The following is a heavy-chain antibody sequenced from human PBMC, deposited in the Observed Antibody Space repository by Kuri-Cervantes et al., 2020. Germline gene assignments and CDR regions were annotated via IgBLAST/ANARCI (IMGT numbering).Heavy chain of an antibody. D-gene: IGHD2-15*01. CDR1: GGSISSYY. Sequence: SETLSLTCTVSGGSISSYYWSWIRQPAGKGLEWIGRIYTSGSTNYNPSLKSRVTISVDTSKNQFSLKLSSVTAADTAVYYCARVGKGGYCSGGSCYSDYWGQGTLVTVSS. CDR3: ARVGKGGYCSGGSCYSDY. CDR2: IYTSGST. V-gene: IGHV4-4*07. J-gene: IGHJ4*02.